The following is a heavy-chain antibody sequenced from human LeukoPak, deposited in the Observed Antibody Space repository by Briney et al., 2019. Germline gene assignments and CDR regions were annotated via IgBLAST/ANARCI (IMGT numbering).Heavy chain of an antibody. V-gene: IGHV4-59*01. CDR3: ARYDYGGYYYYGMDV. J-gene: IGHJ6*02. CDR2: IYYSGST. D-gene: IGHD4-23*01. Sequence: SETLSLTCTVSGGSISSYYWSWIRQPPGKGLEWIGYIYYSGSTNYNPSLMSRVTISVDTSKNQFSLKLSSVTAADTAVYYCARYDYGGYYYYGMDVWGQGTTVTVSS. CDR1: GGSISSYY.